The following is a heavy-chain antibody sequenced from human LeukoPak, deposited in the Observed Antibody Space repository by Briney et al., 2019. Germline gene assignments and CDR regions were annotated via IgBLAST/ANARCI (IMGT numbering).Heavy chain of an antibody. J-gene: IGHJ4*02. V-gene: IGHV3-7*01. CDR2: LNQNAGEK. Sequence: PGGSQRLSCAASGFSFNSYWMSWVRQAPGKGLEWVASLNQNAGEKHYLDSVKGRFTISRDNAKNSLYLQMNSLTAEDTAVYYCARSTGWYPFPDYWGQGTPLTVSS. D-gene: IGHD6-19*01. CDR3: ARSTGWYPFPDY. CDR1: GFSFNSYW.